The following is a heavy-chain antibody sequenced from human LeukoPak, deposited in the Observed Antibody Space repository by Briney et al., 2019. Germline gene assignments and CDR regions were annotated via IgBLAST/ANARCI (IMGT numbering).Heavy chain of an antibody. CDR3: ARAMERGGFARMTTEDIPLDY. V-gene: IGHV1-69*06. Sequence: GASVKVSCKASGGTFSSYAISWVRQAPGQGLEWMGGIIPIFGTANYAQKFQGRVTITADKSTSTAYMELSSLRSEDTAVYYCARAMERGGFARMTTEDIPLDYWGQGTLVTVSS. CDR2: IIPIFGTA. J-gene: IGHJ4*02. CDR1: GGTFSSYA. D-gene: IGHD4-11*01.